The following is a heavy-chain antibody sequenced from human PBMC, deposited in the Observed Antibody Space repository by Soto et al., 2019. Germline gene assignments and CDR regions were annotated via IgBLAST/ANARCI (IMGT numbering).Heavy chain of an antibody. Sequence: QVQLVQSGAEVKKPGASVKVSCKASGYTFTSYGISWVRQAPGQGLEWLGWISAYDGNTNYAQSLHGRVFMTTDTSTRTAYMELRSLRSDDTAVYYCARGGYYDSSGSRNYYYYGMNVWGQGTTVTVSS. V-gene: IGHV1-18*01. CDR2: ISAYDGNT. CDR1: GYTFTSYG. D-gene: IGHD3-22*01. J-gene: IGHJ6*02. CDR3: ARGGYYDSSGSRNYYYYGMNV.